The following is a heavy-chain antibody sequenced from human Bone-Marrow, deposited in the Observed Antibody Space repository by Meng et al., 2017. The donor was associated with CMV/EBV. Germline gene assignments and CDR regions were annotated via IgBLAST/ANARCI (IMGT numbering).Heavy chain of an antibody. CDR2: ISAYNGNT. J-gene: IGHJ4*02. Sequence: KAAGYTFTSDGSSWVRQAPGQGLEWMGWISAYNGNTNYAQKLQGRVTMTTDTSTSTAYMELRSLRSDDTAVYYCASSGFNGGSPIDYWGQGTLVTVSS. D-gene: IGHD3-10*01. V-gene: IGHV1-18*01. CDR1: GYTFTSDG. CDR3: ASSGFNGGSPIDY.